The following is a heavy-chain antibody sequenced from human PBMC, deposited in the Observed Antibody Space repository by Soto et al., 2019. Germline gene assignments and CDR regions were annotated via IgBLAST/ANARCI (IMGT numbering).Heavy chain of an antibody. CDR2: ISRSSGYI. V-gene: IGHV3-21*01. CDR3: GACGTGVFDGNNYIINY. J-gene: IGHJ4*02. D-gene: IGHD2-8*02. CDR1: GFTFSNYN. Sequence: EVQLVESGGGLVKPGASLRLSCAASGFTFSNYNMIWVRQAPGKGLEWVSSISRSSGYIYYADSMKGRFTISRDNAKNPLLRQMNRLRDEDTAVYFCGACGTGVFDGNNYIINYWGQGVLVTVAS.